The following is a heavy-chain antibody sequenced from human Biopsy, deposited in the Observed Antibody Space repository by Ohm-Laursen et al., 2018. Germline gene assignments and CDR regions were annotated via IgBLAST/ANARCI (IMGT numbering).Heavy chain of an antibody. D-gene: IGHD1-26*01. Sequence: SLRLSCSASGFAFNLYEMNWVRQAPGKGMEWTSYIYGGGSPVSYADSVKGRFTISRDNAQNSLYLHMNGLRAEDTAVYYCARLNSGTYDASDLWGQGTMVIVSS. J-gene: IGHJ3*01. CDR1: GFAFNLYE. CDR3: ARLNSGTYDASDL. V-gene: IGHV3-48*03. CDR2: IYGGGSPV.